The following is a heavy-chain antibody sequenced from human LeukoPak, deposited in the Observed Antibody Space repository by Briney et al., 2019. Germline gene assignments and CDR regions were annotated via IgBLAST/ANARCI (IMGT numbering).Heavy chain of an antibody. CDR2: ISSNGGST. D-gene: IGHD3-10*01. CDR1: GFTFSSYA. CDR3: ARGTRGFDY. V-gene: IGHV3-64*01. Sequence: GGSLRLTCAASGFTFSSYAMHWVRQAPGKGLEYVSAISSNGGSTYNANSVKGRFTISRDNSKNTLYLQMGSLRAEDMAVYYCARGTRGFDYWGQGTLVTVSS. J-gene: IGHJ4*02.